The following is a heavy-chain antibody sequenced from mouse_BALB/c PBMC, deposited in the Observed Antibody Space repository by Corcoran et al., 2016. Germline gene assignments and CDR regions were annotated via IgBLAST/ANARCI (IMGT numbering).Heavy chain of an antibody. CDR2: VNPYNGGT. J-gene: IGHJ2*01. CDR3: ARPGY. CDR1: GYTFTDYY. V-gene: IGHV1-19*01. Sequence: EXQLQQSGPELVKPGASVKMSCKASGYTFTDYYMDWVKQSHGESFEWIGRVNPYNGGTSYNQKFKGKATLTVDKSSSTAYMELNSLTSEDSAVYYCARPGYWGQGTTLTVSS.